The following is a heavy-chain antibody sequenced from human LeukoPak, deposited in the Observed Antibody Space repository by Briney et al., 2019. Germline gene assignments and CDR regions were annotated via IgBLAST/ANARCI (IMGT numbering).Heavy chain of an antibody. J-gene: IGHJ6*03. Sequence: PGGSLRLSCAASGFTFSSYGMHWVRQAPGKGLEWVAVISYDGSNKYYADSVKGRFTISRDNSKNTLYLQMNSLRAEDTAVYYCARDPGYSSSWYFNYYYYYMDVWGKGTTVTVSS. CDR3: ARDPGYSSSWYFNYYYYYMDV. V-gene: IGHV3-30*03. D-gene: IGHD6-13*01. CDR1: GFTFSSYG. CDR2: ISYDGSNK.